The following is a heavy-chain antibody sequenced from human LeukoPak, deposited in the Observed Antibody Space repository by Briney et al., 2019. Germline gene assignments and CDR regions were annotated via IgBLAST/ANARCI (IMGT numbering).Heavy chain of an antibody. J-gene: IGHJ4*02. Sequence: PGGSLRLSCAASGFTFSTFAMIWARQPPGKGLEWVSSIFPSGGEIHYADSVRGRFTISRDNSKSTLSLQMNSLRAEDTAIYYCAKDLRWLPGAFDYWGQGTLVTVSS. CDR3: AKDLRWLPGAFDY. D-gene: IGHD6-19*01. V-gene: IGHV3-23*01. CDR2: IFPSGGEI. CDR1: GFTFSTFA.